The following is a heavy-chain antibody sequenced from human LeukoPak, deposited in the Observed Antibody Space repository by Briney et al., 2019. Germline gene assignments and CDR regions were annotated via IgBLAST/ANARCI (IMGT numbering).Heavy chain of an antibody. CDR2: IIPIFGTA. CDR3: AIPGSAYYYLFDY. D-gene: IGHD3-22*01. V-gene: IGHV1-69*05. Sequence: ASVKVSCKASGGTFSSYAISWVRQAPGQGLEWMGGIIPIFGTANYAQKFQGRVTITTDESTSTAYMELSGLRSEDTAVYYCAIPGSAYYYLFDYWGQGTLVTVSS. CDR1: GGTFSSYA. J-gene: IGHJ4*02.